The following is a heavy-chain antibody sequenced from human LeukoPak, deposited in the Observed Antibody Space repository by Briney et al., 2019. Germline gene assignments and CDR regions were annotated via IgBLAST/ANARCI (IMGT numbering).Heavy chain of an antibody. D-gene: IGHD6-13*01. J-gene: IGHJ5*02. CDR1: GGSFSGYY. Sequence: SETLSLTCAVYGGSFSGYYWSWIRQPPGKGLEWIGEINHSGSTNYNPSLKSRVTISVDTSKNQFSLKLSSVTAADTAVYYRARSIPGIAAAGSNWFDPWGQGTLVTVSS. CDR2: INHSGST. CDR3: ARSIPGIAAAGSNWFDP. V-gene: IGHV4-34*01.